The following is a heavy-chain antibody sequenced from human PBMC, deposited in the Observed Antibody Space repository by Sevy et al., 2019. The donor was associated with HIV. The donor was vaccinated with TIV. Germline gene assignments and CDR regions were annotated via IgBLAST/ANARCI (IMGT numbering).Heavy chain of an antibody. J-gene: IGHJ3*02. CDR3: ARDGVGGYCSGGSCHSDAFDI. V-gene: IGHV4-38-2*02. Sequence: SDTLSLTCAVSGYSISSGYYWGWIRQPPGKGLEWIGSIYHSGSTYYNPSLKSRVTISVDTSKNQFSLKLSSVTAADTAVYYCARDGVGGYCSGGSCHSDAFDIWGQGTMVTVSS. CDR1: GYSISSGYY. D-gene: IGHD2-15*01. CDR2: IYHSGST.